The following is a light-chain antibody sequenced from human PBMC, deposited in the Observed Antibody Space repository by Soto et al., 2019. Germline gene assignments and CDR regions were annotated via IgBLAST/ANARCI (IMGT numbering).Light chain of an antibody. J-gene: IGKJ3*01. CDR3: QQYDTYSYT. Sequence: DIQMTQSPSTLSASVGDRVTITCRASQSINDWLAWYQQKPGKAPKLLIYKASGLESGVPPRFSGSGSGTEFTLTISSLQPDDFATYYCQQYDTYSYTFGPGTKVEIK. CDR1: QSINDW. CDR2: KAS. V-gene: IGKV1-5*03.